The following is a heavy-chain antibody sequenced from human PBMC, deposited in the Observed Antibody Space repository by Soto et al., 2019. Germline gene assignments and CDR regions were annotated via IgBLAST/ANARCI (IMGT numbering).Heavy chain of an antibody. Sequence: SETLSLTCTVFGGSITNGNDYWSWIRQLPGKGLEWIGYIYSRGTTYYNPSLKSRVALSVDTSKNQFSLKLSSVTAADTAVYYCARSVYGSGSYYTGHWGQGTLVTVSS. CDR1: GGSITNGNDY. V-gene: IGHV4-31*03. J-gene: IGHJ1*01. CDR2: IYSRGTT. CDR3: ARSVYGSGSYYTGH. D-gene: IGHD3-10*01.